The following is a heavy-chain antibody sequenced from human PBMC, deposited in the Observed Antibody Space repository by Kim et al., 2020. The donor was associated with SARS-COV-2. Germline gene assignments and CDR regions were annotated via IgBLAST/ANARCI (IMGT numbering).Heavy chain of an antibody. CDR2: VSHSGNN. CDR3: ARRSIMGTLASSDP. CDR1: GDSITHYR. D-gene: IGHD3-16*01. J-gene: IGHJ5*02. Sequence: SETLSLTCTVSGDSITHYRWYWIRQPPGNGLEWMGHVSHSGNNVYNSSFERRVTLFMYTATNQFSLYLRPVTDADAAASYYARRSIMGTLASSDP. V-gene: IGHV4-59*08.